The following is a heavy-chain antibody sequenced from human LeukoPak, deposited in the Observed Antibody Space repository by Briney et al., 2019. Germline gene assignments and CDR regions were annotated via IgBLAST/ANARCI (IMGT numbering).Heavy chain of an antibody. J-gene: IGHJ6*04. Sequence: ASVKVSCKASGYTFTGYYMHWVRQAPGQGLEWMGWINPNSGGTNYAQKFQGRVTMTRDTSIGTAYMELSSLRSDDTAVYYCARAWGWWNYVVDFWGKGTTVTVSS. CDR2: INPNSGGT. CDR3: ARAWGWWNYVVDF. D-gene: IGHD1-7*01. V-gene: IGHV1-2*02. CDR1: GYTFTGYY.